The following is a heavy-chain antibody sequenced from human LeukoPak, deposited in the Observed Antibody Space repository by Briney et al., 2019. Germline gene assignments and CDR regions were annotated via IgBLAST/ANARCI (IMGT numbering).Heavy chain of an antibody. CDR1: GGSFSGYY. D-gene: IGHD5-18*01. J-gene: IGHJ6*02. CDR2: INHSGST. V-gene: IGHV4-34*01. CDR3: ARADPGYSYAYYYNNYWMDG. Sequence: SEALSLTRADYGGSFSGYYWSWIRPPPGKGLEWVGEINHSGSTNYNPSPKSPSTISVDTSKNQSSLKPSSVTAPDTAVYYWARADPGYSYAYYYNNYWMDGGGQGTTVTV.